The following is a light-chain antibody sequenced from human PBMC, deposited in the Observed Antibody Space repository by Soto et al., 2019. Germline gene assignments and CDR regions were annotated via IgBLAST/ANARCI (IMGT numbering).Light chain of an antibody. CDR2: RNN. CDR3: AAWDDSLSAL. J-gene: IGLJ2*01. CDR1: SSNIGSNY. Sequence: QSVLTQPPSASGTPGQRVTISCSGSSSNIGSNYVYWYQQLPGTAPKLLIYRNNQRPSGVTDRFSGSKSGTSASLAISGLRSEDEADYYCAAWDDSLSALFGGGTQLTVL. V-gene: IGLV1-47*01.